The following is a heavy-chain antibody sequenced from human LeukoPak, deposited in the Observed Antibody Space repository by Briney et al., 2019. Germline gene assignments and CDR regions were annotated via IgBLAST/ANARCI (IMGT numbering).Heavy chain of an antibody. CDR3: ASSGNPIDY. D-gene: IGHD3-10*01. Sequence: PGGSLRLSCAASGFTFSSNWMHWVRQAPGKGLVWVSRINEDGSTTNYADSVKGRFTISRDNSKNTLYLQMNSLRAEGTAVYYCASSGNPIDYWGQGTLVTVSS. V-gene: IGHV3-74*01. CDR1: GFTFSSNW. J-gene: IGHJ4*02. CDR2: INEDGSTT.